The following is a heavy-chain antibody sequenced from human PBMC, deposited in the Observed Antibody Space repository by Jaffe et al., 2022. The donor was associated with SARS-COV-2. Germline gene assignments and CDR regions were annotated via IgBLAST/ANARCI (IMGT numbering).Heavy chain of an antibody. V-gene: IGHV3-7*03. D-gene: IGHD1-20*01. J-gene: IGHJ4*02. CDR1: GFTFNAYS. CDR3: ARHNSYKYDY. CDR2: IHHDGSVG. Sequence: EVQLVESGGDLVQPGGSLRLSCAASGFTFNAYSMTWVRQAPGKGLEWVANIHHDGSVGYYVDSVKGRFTISRDNAKNSLSLQMSSLRADDTAVYYCARHNSYKYDYWGQGTPVTVSS.